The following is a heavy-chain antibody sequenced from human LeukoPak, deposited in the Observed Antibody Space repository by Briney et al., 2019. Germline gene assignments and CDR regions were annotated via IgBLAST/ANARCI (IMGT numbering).Heavy chain of an antibody. CDR3: ARGFIAAAGIAEYFDY. CDR2: ISYDGSNK. D-gene: IGHD6-13*01. Sequence: GGSLRLSCAASGFTFSSYAMHWVRQAPGKGLEWVAVISYDGSNKYYADSVKGRFTISRDNSKNTLYLQMNSLRAEGTAVYYCARGFIAAAGIAEYFDYWGQGTLVTVSS. J-gene: IGHJ4*02. V-gene: IGHV3-30*04. CDR1: GFTFSSYA.